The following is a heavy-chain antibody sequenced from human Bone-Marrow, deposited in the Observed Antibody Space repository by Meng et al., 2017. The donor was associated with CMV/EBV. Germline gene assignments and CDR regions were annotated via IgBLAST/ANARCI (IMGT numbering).Heavy chain of an antibody. D-gene: IGHD1-1*01. CDR3: ARDQQEPLAYGMDV. J-gene: IGHJ6*02. V-gene: IGHV4-59*01. CDR1: GGSISSYY. CDR2: IYYSGSN. Sequence: SETLSLTCTVSGGSISSYYWSWIRQPPGKGLEWIGYIYYSGSNNYNPTLKSRVTISVDTSKNQFSLKLSSVTAADTAVYYCARDQQEPLAYGMDVWGQGTTVTVSS.